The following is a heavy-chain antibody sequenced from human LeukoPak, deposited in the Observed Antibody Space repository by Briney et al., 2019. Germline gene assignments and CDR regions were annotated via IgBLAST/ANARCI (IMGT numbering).Heavy chain of an antibody. CDR2: IYYSGST. V-gene: IGHV4-39*02. J-gene: IGHJ4*02. CDR3: ARDVGYCSSTSCYSSGWYDY. CDR1: GGSISSSSYY. Sequence: SETLSLTCTVSGGSISSSSYYWGWIRQPPGKGLEWIGSIYYSGSTYYNPSLKSRVTISVDTSKNQFSLKLSSVTAADTAVYYCARDVGYCSSTSCYSSGWYDYWGQGTLVTVSS. D-gene: IGHD2-2*02.